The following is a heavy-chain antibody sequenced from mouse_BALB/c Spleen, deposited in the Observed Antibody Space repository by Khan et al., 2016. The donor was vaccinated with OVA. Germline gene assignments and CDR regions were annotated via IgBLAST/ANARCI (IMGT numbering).Heavy chain of an antibody. CDR2: INPTSGYT. CDR3: AKDRIDY. J-gene: IGHJ2*01. Sequence: QVQLKQSGAEQAKPGASVKMSCKTSGYTFSSYWMHWVKQRPGQGLEWIGYINPTSGYTDYNEKFKDKATLSADKSSSTAYMQLTSLTSEDSAVYYCAKDRIDYWGQGTPLTVSS. V-gene: IGHV1-7*01. CDR1: GYTFSSYW.